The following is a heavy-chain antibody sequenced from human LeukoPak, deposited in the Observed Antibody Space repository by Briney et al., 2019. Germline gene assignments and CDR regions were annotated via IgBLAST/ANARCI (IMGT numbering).Heavy chain of an antibody. Sequence: SETLSLTCTVSGGSISSGGYYWSWIRQHPGKGLEWIGYIYYSGSTYYNLSLKSRVTISVDTSKNQFSLKLSSVTAADTTVYYCASSYSSSWSPPFDYWGQGTLVTVSS. CDR3: ASSYSSSWSPPFDY. V-gene: IGHV4-31*03. D-gene: IGHD6-13*01. CDR2: IYYSGST. CDR1: GGSISSGGYY. J-gene: IGHJ4*02.